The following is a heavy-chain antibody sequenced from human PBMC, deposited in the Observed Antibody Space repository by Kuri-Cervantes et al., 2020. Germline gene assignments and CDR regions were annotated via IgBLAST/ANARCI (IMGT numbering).Heavy chain of an antibody. D-gene: IGHD6-25*01. Sequence: ASVKVSCKASGYTFTSYAMNWVRQAPGQGPEWMGWINTNTGNPTYAQGFTGRFVFSLDTSVSTAYLQISSLKAEDTAVYYCAVCGAAPNPNDAFDIWGQGTMVTVSS. CDR3: AVCGAAPNPNDAFDI. V-gene: IGHV7-4-1*02. CDR1: GYTFTSYA. CDR2: INTNTGNP. J-gene: IGHJ3*02.